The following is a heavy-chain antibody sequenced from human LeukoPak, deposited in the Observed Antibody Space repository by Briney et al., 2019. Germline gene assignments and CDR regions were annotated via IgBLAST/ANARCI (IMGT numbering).Heavy chain of an antibody. Sequence: GGSLRLSCAVSGFIFSSHWMTWVRQAPGEGLERVANIKTDGSEAYYVDFVKGRFTISRDNTKNSLYLQMNSLRAEDTAVYYCARWFYGSGSWVLDYWGQGSLVTVSS. CDR3: ARWFYGSGSWVLDY. D-gene: IGHD3-10*01. CDR1: GFIFSSHW. V-gene: IGHV3-7*05. J-gene: IGHJ4*02. CDR2: IKTDGSEA.